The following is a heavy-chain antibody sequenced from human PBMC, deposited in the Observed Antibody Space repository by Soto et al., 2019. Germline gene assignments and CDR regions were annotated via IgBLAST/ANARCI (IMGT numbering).Heavy chain of an antibody. Sequence: QVQLVQSGAEVKKPGASVKVSCKASGYTFTSYGISWVRQAPGQGLEWMGWISAHNGNTNYAQKLQGRVTMTPDTPTSPAYLELRSLTSYDTAVYFCARDLNYGLCDYWGQGTLVTVSS. CDR2: ISAHNGNT. CDR1: GYTFTSYG. D-gene: IGHD3-10*01. J-gene: IGHJ4*02. CDR3: ARDLNYGLCDY. V-gene: IGHV1-18*01.